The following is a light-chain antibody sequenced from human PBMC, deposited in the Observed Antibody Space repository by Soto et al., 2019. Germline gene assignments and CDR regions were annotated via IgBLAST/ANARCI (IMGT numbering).Light chain of an antibody. CDR1: ESVSRN. CDR3: QRYNNWPQT. V-gene: IGKV3-15*01. Sequence: EVVMTQSPATLSVSPGERATLSCRASESVSRNLAWYQQKPGQAPRLLIYDASTRSTGIPDRFSGGGSGTEFTLTISSLQSEDFAVYYCQRYNNWPQTFGQGTKVDIK. J-gene: IGKJ1*01. CDR2: DAS.